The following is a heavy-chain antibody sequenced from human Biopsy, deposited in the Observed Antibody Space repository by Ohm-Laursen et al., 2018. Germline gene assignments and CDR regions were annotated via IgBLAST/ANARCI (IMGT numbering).Heavy chain of an antibody. D-gene: IGHD4-17*01. CDR2: MYISGTT. CDR1: GGSLSNFY. CDR3: ATLYGDDYSYYGLDV. V-gene: IGHV4-4*07. Sequence: SETLSLTWSVSGGSLSNFYWSWIRQPAGKGLEWIGRMYISGTTNYNPSLKSRVTMSIDTSKNQFSLRLSSVTAADTAVYYCATLYGDDYSYYGLDVWGQGTSVTVSS. J-gene: IGHJ6*02.